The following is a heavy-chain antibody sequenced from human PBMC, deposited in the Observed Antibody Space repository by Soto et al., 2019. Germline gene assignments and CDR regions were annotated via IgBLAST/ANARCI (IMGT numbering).Heavy chain of an antibody. CDR3: AKGDRIAAAGHFDY. J-gene: IGHJ4*02. Sequence: QVQLVESGGGVVQPGRSLRLSCAASGFTFSSYGMHWVRQAPGKGLEWVAVISYDGSNKYYADFVKGRFTISRDNSKNTLYLQMNSLRAEDMAVYYCAKGDRIAAAGHFDYWGQGTLVTVSS. D-gene: IGHD6-13*01. CDR1: GFTFSSYG. CDR2: ISYDGSNK. V-gene: IGHV3-30*18.